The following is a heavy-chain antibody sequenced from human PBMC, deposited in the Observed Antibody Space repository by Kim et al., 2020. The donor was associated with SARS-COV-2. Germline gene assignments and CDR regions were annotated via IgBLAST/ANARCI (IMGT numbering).Heavy chain of an antibody. V-gene: IGHV3-49*02. D-gene: IGHD6-13*01. CDR3: TSSVSSNFPNFDY. Sequence: AASVKGRFIVSRDDSNSIAYLDMNSLKTEDTAVYYCTSSVSSNFPNFDYWGQGTLVTVSS. J-gene: IGHJ4*02.